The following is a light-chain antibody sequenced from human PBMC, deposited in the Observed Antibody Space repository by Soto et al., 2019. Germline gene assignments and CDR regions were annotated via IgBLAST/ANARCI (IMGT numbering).Light chain of an antibody. J-gene: IGKJ1*01. CDR3: QQYNSYST. CDR2: DAS. V-gene: IGKV1-5*01. CDR1: QGISSW. Sequence: DIQMTQSPSTLSASVGDRVTITCRASQGISSWLAWYQQKPGKAPKLLIYDASSLESGVPSRFSGSGSGTEFTLAISSLQPDDFATYYCQQYNSYSTFGQGTKVDIK.